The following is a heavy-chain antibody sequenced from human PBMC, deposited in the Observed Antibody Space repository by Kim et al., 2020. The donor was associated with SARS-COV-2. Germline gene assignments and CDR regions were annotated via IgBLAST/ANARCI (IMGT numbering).Heavy chain of an antibody. D-gene: IGHD1-1*01. V-gene: IGHV3-9*01. Sequence: DSVKGRFTNSRDNAKNSLYLQMNSLRVEDTALYYCAKEIGIGPIGDWFDPWGQGTLVTVSS. CDR3: AKEIGIGPIGDWFDP. J-gene: IGHJ5*02.